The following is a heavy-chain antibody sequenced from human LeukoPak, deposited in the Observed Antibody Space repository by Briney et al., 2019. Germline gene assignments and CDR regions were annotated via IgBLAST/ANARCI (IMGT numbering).Heavy chain of an antibody. V-gene: IGHV3-48*01. J-gene: IGHJ4*02. D-gene: IGHD3-3*01. Sequence: GGSLRLSCAASGFTFGSYSMNWVRQAPGKGLEWVSYISSSSSTIYYADSVKGRFTISRDNAKNSLYLQMNGLRAEDTAVYYCAREPTYYDFWSGYSWFDYWGQGTLVTVSS. CDR1: GFTFGSYS. CDR2: ISSSSSTI. CDR3: AREPTYYDFWSGYSWFDY.